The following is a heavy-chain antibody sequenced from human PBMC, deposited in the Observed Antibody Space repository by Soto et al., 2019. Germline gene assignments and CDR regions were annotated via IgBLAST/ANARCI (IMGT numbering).Heavy chain of an antibody. J-gene: IGHJ5*02. V-gene: IGHV1-69*01. D-gene: IGHD2-2*01. CDR3: ARGPILPGATSWLDP. CDR2: IIPMTGTP. CDR1: GGIFSSFS. Sequence: QVQLVQSGAEVKTPGSSVEVSCKASGGIFSSFSITWVRQVPGHGLEWMGGIIPMTGTPNYAEKFQGRLTLTADADTRTAYLLLSSLKSEETAVYYCARGPILPGATSWLDPWGQGTVVIVSS.